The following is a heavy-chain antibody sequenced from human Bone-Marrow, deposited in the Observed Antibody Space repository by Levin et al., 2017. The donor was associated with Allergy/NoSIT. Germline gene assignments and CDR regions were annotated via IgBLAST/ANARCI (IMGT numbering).Heavy chain of an antibody. CDR1: EFTFSSHT. V-gene: IGHV3-48*01. Sequence: QTGGSLRLSCAASEFTFSSHTMNWVRQAPGKGLEWVSYISSSSTTKYYADSVKGRFTISSDNAQNSLYLQMNSLRAEDTAVYYCASHCGTRCFWHGKDVWGQGTTVIVSS. J-gene: IGHJ6*02. CDR2: ISSSSTTK. CDR3: ASHCGTRCFWHGKDV. D-gene: IGHD2-2*01.